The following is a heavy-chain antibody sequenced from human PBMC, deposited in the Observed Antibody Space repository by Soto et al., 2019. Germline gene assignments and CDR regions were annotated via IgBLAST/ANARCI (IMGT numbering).Heavy chain of an antibody. CDR1: GYSFTSYW. D-gene: IGHD6-13*01. Sequence: GESLKISCKGSGYSFTSYWISWVRQMPGKGLEWMGGIDPSDSYTNYSPSFQGHVTISADKSISTAYLQWSSLKASDTAMYYCARHSISLAAAVDYYYYGMDVWGQGTTVTVSS. CDR2: IDPSDSYT. J-gene: IGHJ6*02. CDR3: ARHSISLAAAVDYYYYGMDV. V-gene: IGHV5-10-1*01.